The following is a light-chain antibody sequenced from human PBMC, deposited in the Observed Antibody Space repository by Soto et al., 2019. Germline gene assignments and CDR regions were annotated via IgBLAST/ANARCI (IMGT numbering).Light chain of an antibody. J-gene: IGKJ2*01. CDR2: GAS. V-gene: IGKV3-20*01. CDR3: HQYGSSPYT. CDR1: QSVSSSY. Sequence: EIVLTQSPGTLSLSPGERATLSCRASQSVSSSYLAWYQPKTGQAPRLLIYGASSRATGIPDRFSGSGSGTDFTLTISRLEPEDFAVYYCHQYGSSPYTFGQGTKLEIK.